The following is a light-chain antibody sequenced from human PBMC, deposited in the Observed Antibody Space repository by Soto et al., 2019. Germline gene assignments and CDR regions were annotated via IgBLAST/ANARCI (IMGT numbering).Light chain of an antibody. V-gene: IGKV1-39*01. CDR3: QQSYSTPPT. CDR2: AAS. J-gene: IGKJ2*01. Sequence: DIQMTQSPSSLSASVGDRVTITCRASQSISSYLNWYQQKPGKAPKLLIYAASSLQSGVPSRFSGSGSGTDFTLTISSLQPEDFATYYCQQSYSTPPTFGQGTKRES. CDR1: QSISSY.